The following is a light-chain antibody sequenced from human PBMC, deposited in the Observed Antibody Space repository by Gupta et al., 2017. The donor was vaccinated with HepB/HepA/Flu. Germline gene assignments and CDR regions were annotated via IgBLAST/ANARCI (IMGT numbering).Light chain of an antibody. V-gene: IGLV4-69*01. CDR1: GGHSSYA. J-gene: IGLJ3*02. CDR2: VNSDGSH. Sequence: QLVLTQSPSASASLRASVKLTCTLSGGHSSYAIAWHQQQPEKGPRYLMNVNSDGSHNKGDGIPARFSGSSSGAARYLTISSLQSEDEAYYYCQTWGTGINWVFGGGTKLTVL. CDR3: QTWGTGINWV.